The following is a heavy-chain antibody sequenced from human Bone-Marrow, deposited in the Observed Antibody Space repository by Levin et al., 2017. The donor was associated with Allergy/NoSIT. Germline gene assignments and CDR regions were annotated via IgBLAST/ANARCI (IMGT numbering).Heavy chain of an antibody. CDR1: GFTFSSYA. CDR2: ISGSGGST. Sequence: PPGGSLRLSCAASGFTFSSYAMSWVRQAPGKGLEWVSAISGSGGSTYYADSVKGRFTISRDNSKNTLYLQMNSLRAEDTAVYYCAKDLRDIVVVVAARVSDAFDIWGQGTMVTVSS. J-gene: IGHJ3*02. D-gene: IGHD2-15*01. V-gene: IGHV3-23*01. CDR3: AKDLRDIVVVVAARVSDAFDI.